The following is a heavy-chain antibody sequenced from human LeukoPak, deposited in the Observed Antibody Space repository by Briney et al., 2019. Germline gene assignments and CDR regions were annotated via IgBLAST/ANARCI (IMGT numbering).Heavy chain of an antibody. CDR1: GGSISSGSYY. CDR3: ARGMSGWSKGDWFDP. CDR2: IYYSGST. J-gene: IGHJ5*02. V-gene: IGHV4-61*01. Sequence: SETLSLTCTVSGGSISSGSYYWSWIRQPPGKGLEWIGYIYYSGSTIYNPSLKSRVTISVDTSKNQFSLKLSSVTAADTAVYYCARGMSGWSKGDWFDPWGQGTLVTVSS. D-gene: IGHD6-19*01.